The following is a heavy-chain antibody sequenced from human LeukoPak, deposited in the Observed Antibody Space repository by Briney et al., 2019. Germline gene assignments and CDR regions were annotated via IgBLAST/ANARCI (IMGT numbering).Heavy chain of an antibody. J-gene: IGHJ6*02. CDR2: IYYSGST. CDR3: ARDSGSMDV. Sequence: PSETLSLTGTVSGGSISSGDYYWSWIRQPPGKGLEWIGYIYYSGSTYYNPSLKSRVTIAVVTSKNQFSLKLSSVTAADTAVYYCARDSGSMDVWGQGTTVTVSS. CDR1: GGSISSGDYY. V-gene: IGHV4-30-4*01.